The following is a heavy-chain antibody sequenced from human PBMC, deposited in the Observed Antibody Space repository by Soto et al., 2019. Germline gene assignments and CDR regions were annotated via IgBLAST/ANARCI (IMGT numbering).Heavy chain of an antibody. J-gene: IGHJ4*02. D-gene: IGHD4-17*01. CDR3: ARRPYGDYGDYFDY. V-gene: IGHV3-7*01. Sequence: EVQLVESGGSLVQPGGSLRLSCAASGFTFSSFWMSWVRQAPGKGLEWVANIKQDGSEKYYVDSVRGRFSISRDNAKNSLFLQMNTLRAEETAVYYCARRPYGDYGDYFDYWGQGTLVTVPS. CDR1: GFTFSSFW. CDR2: IKQDGSEK.